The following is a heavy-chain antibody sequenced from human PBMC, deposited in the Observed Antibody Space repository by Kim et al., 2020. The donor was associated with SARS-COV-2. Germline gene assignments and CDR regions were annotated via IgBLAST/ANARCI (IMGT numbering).Heavy chain of an antibody. CDR2: IYHSGST. Sequence: SETLSLTCAVSGGSISSGGYSWSWIRQPPGKGLEWIGYIYHSGSTYYNPSLKSRVTISVDRSKNQFSLKLSSVTAADTAVYYCARGSDYFQHWGQGTLVTVSS. CDR1: GGSISSGGYS. V-gene: IGHV4-30-2*01. J-gene: IGHJ1*01. CDR3: ARGSDYFQH.